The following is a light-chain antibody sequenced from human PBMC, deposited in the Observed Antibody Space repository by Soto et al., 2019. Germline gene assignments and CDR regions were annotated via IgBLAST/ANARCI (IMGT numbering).Light chain of an antibody. CDR1: QSVSSY. V-gene: IGKV3-11*01. Sequence: EIVLTQSPATLSLSPGERATLSCRASQSVSSYLAWYQQKPGQAPRLLIYDASNRATGIPARFSGSGSGTDFTLTTSSLEPEDFAVYYCQQRSDWPPLFTFGPATKVDIK. J-gene: IGKJ3*01. CDR2: DAS. CDR3: QQRSDWPPLFT.